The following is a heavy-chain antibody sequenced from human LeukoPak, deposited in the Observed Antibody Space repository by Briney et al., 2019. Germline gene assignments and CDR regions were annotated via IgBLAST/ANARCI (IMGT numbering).Heavy chain of an antibody. V-gene: IGHV3-21*01. Sequence: PGGSLRVSCAASGFTISTYSMNWVRQAPGKGLEWVSSITTSSTYTFYADSVKGRFTISRDNAKDSLYLQMNSLRAEDTAVYYCARDPYSGSYGDSYYYYMDVWGKGTTVTISS. CDR1: GFTISTYS. CDR2: ITTSSTYT. CDR3: ARDPYSGSYGDSYYYYMDV. D-gene: IGHD1-26*01. J-gene: IGHJ6*03.